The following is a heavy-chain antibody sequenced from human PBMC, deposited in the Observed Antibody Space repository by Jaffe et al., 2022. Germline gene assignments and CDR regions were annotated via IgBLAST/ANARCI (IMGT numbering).Heavy chain of an antibody. D-gene: IGHD3-22*01. CDR1: GFTFSSYE. CDR3: ARSPARYYYDSSGYSGDAFDI. CDR2: ISSSGSTI. J-gene: IGHJ3*02. Sequence: EVQLVESGGGLVQPGGSLRLSCAASGFTFSSYEMNWVRQAPGKGLEWVSYISSSGSTIYYADSVKGRFTISRDNAKNSLYLQMNSLRAEDTAVYYCARSPARYYYDSSGYSGDAFDIWGQGTMVTVSS. V-gene: IGHV3-48*03.